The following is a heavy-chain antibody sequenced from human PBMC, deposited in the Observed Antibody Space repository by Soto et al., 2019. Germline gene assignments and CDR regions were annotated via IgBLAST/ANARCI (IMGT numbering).Heavy chain of an antibody. J-gene: IGHJ4*02. D-gene: IGHD3-22*01. V-gene: IGHV4-59*08. CDR2: IYYAGTT. CDR1: SGSMNSYY. Sequence: PSETMSLTCTVSSGSMNSYYWSWIRQPPGRGLEWIGYIYYAGTTTYNPSLKSRVSISVDTSKNEVSLKLTSVTAADTAVYYCARLGGYYQALDSWGQGTVVTVSS. CDR3: ARLGGYYQALDS.